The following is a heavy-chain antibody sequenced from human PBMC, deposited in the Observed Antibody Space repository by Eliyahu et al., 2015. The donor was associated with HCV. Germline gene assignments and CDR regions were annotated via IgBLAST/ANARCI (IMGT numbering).Heavy chain of an antibody. CDR2: ITHSGGT. CDR1: GGPFSAYS. D-gene: IGHD2-2*01. V-gene: IGHV4-34*02. Sequence: QVPQEPWGAGLLKPSETLSLSCTVHGGPFSAYSWSWIRQPPGEGLEWVGEITHSGGTNFNPSLKGRVTISMDRSKNQFSLMLRSVSAADTAVYFCAVVPAAVGSFYNWFDPWGQGTLVIVSS. J-gene: IGHJ5*02. CDR3: AVVPAAVGSFYNWFDP.